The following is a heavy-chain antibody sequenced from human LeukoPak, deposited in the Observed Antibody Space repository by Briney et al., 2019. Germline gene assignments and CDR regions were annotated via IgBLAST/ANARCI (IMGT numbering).Heavy chain of an antibody. J-gene: IGHJ4*02. CDR2: IYSGGST. CDR3: ARGGSRQYEYYDFWSGYGPLDY. V-gene: IGHV3-53*01. Sequence: GGSLRLSCAVSGFTVSSNYMSWVRQAPGKGLEWVSVIYSGGSTYYADSVKGRFTISRDNSKNTLYLQMNSLRAEDTAVYYCARGGSRQYEYYDFWSGYGPLDYWGQGTLVTVSS. D-gene: IGHD3-3*01. CDR1: GFTVSSNY.